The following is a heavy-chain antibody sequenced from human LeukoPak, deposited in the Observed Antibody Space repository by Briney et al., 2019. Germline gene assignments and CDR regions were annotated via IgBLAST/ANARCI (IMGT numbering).Heavy chain of an antibody. D-gene: IGHD6-6*01. CDR3: AKCNRYTRSPLAY. CDR2: ISTNGVNT. Sequence: GGSLRLSCAVSGYIFSNSAMTWVRQAPGKGLEWVSGISTNGVNTYYADSVKGRFTISRDSSTSTLYLQMNSLRVDDTAVYYRAKCNRYTRSPLAYWGKGILVTVSS. J-gene: IGHJ4*02. V-gene: IGHV3-23*01. CDR1: GYIFSNSA.